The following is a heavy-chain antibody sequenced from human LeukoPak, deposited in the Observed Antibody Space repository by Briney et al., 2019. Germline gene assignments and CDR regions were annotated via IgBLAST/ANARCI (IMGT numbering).Heavy chain of an antibody. Sequence: GGSLRLSCAASGFTFRSYWMSWVRQAPGKGLEWVANIKQDGSEKYYVDSVKGRFTISRDNAKNSLYLQMNSLRAEDTAVYYCARHPHIVVVPAAMFDYWGQGTLVTVSS. J-gene: IGHJ4*02. V-gene: IGHV3-7*03. D-gene: IGHD2-2*01. CDR1: GFTFRSYW. CDR2: IKQDGSEK. CDR3: ARHPHIVVVPAAMFDY.